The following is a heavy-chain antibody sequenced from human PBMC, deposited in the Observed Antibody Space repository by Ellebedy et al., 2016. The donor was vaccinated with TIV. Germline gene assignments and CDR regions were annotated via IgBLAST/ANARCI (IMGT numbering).Heavy chain of an antibody. V-gene: IGHV4-39*07. J-gene: IGHJ4*02. Sequence: SETLSLXCSVSGDSTYSSNFYWGWVRQPPGKGLEWIGSMSSSGSTYYNPSLKSRVTMSVDTSKNQFSLRLTSVTAADTAKYYCARDPWGNGDYGDYGLYFLDSWGPGVLVTVSS. D-gene: IGHD4-17*01. CDR1: GDSTYSSNFY. CDR2: MSSSGST. CDR3: ARDPWGNGDYGDYGLYFLDS.